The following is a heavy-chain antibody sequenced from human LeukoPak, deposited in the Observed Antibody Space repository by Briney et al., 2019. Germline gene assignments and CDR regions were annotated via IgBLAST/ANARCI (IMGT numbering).Heavy chain of an antibody. CDR1: GDSVSSNSAA. V-gene: IGHV6-1*01. Sequence: SQTLSLTCAISGDSVSSNSAAWNWIRQSPSRGLEWLGRTYYRSKWYNDYAVSVKSRITINPDTSKNQFSLQLNSATPEDTAVYYCAREGYSGYDFWFDPWGQGSLVTVST. CDR2: TYYRSKWYN. CDR3: AREGYSGYDFWFDP. J-gene: IGHJ5*02. D-gene: IGHD5-12*01.